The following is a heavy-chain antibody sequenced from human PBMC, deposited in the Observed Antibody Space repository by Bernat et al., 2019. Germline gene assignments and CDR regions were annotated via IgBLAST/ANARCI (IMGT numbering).Heavy chain of an antibody. V-gene: IGHV3-33*06. D-gene: IGHD3-10*01. CDR3: AKDRKYMVPKGVDY. CDR2: IWYDGSNK. Sequence: QVQLVESGGGVVQPGRSLRLSCAASGFTFSSYGMHWVRQAPGKGLEWVAVIWYDGSNKYYADSVKGRFTISRDNSKNTLYLQMNSLRAEDTAVYYCAKDRKYMVPKGVDYWGQGTLVTVSS. CDR1: GFTFSSYG. J-gene: IGHJ4*02.